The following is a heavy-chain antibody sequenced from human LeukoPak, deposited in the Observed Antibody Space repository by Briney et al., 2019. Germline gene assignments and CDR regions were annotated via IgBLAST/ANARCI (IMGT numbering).Heavy chain of an antibody. CDR3: ARDLAAAGTGDY. V-gene: IGHV3-33*01. J-gene: IGHJ4*02. CDR2: IWYDGSNK. Sequence: GRSLRLSCAASGFTFSSYGMHWVRQAPGKGLEWVAVIWYDGSNKYYADSVKGRFTISRDNSKNTLYLQMNSLRAVDTAVYYCARDLAAAGTGDYWGQGTLVTVSS. D-gene: IGHD6-13*01. CDR1: GFTFSSYG.